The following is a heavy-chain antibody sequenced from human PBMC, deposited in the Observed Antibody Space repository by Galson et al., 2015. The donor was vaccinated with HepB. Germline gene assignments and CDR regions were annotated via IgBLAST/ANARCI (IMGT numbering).Heavy chain of an antibody. V-gene: IGHV3-23*01. J-gene: IGHJ4*02. CDR3: TKEIGYCSGGTCYRRENYFDF. Sequence: SLRLSCAASGFTFSSHAMSWVRQAPGKGLEWVSAISGSGGSTYYADSVKGRFTISRDNSKNTLDLQMNGLRAEDTAVYYCTKEIGYCSGGTCYRRENYFDFWGQGTLVTVSS. CDR1: GFTFSSHA. CDR2: ISGSGGST. D-gene: IGHD2-15*01.